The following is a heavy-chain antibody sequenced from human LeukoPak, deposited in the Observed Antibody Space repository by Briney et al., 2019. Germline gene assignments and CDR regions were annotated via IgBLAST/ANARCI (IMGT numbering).Heavy chain of an antibody. Sequence: GGSLRLSCTASGFTFTTYAMSWVRQAPGKGLEWVSTISGNGGRTYYEDSVKGRFTISRDNSKNTLYLQVSSLRAEDTAMYYCANDGTGVLVWTPEAFDLWGPGTMVIVSS. J-gene: IGHJ3*01. D-gene: IGHD6-6*01. CDR3: ANDGTGVLVWTPEAFDL. V-gene: IGHV3-23*01. CDR2: ISGNGGRT. CDR1: GFTFTTYA.